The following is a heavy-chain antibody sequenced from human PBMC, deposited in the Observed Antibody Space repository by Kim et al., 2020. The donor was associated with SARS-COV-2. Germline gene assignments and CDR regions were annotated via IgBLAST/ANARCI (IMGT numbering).Heavy chain of an antibody. D-gene: IGHD5-18*01. CDR2: ISYDGSYK. CDR3: AKEVHVVTVM. J-gene: IGHJ1*01. V-gene: IGHV3-30*18. CDR1: GFTFSGFG. Sequence: GGSLRLSCAASGFTFSGFGMHWIRQAPGKGLEWVAVISYDGSYKDYAASVEGRFTISRDNSKNTLYLQLNSLRVEDTGVYYCAKEVHVVTVMWGQGTVVTVS.